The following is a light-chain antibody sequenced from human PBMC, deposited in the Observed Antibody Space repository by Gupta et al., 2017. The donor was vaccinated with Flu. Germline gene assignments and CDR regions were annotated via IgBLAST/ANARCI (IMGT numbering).Light chain of an antibody. CDR1: AVPKKY. CDR3: FSPYASRNHRL. J-gene: IGLJ3*02. Sequence: SYELPQPPSVSVSPGQTARIPGSGDAVPKKYAYWYQQKTGQAPVLVIYEDSKRPSGIPARFSGASSGTRASLTITVAQVEDEADFYCFSPYASRNHRLFGGGTKLTGL. V-gene: IGLV3-10*01. CDR2: EDS.